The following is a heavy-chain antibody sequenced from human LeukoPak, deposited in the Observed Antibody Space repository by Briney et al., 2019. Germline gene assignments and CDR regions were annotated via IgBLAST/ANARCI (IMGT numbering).Heavy chain of an antibody. V-gene: IGHV1-2*02. CDR1: GYTFIGYY. J-gene: IGHJ3*02. Sequence: ASVKVSCKASGYTFIGYYIHWVRQAPGQGLEWMGWVNPSSGDTNYAQQFQARVTMTRDTSISTAYMELSRLRSDDTAVYYCARGDHVRIYAESAFDIWGQGTMVTVSS. CDR2: VNPSSGDT. D-gene: IGHD5/OR15-5a*01. CDR3: ARGDHVRIYAESAFDI.